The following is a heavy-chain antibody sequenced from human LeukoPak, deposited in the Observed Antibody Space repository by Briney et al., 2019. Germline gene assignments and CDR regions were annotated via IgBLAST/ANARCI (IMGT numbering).Heavy chain of an antibody. CDR1: GFTFSSFA. D-gene: IGHD4-17*01. CDR3: TKDPNGDYVGAFDP. V-gene: IGHV3-23*01. Sequence: GGSLRLSCEASGFTFSSFAMTWVRQAPGKGLEWVSSITGSHGRTYNTDTVKGRFTISRDNSQNTLYLQMNSLRAEDTAVYYCTKDPNGDYVGAFDPWGQGTLVTVSS. J-gene: IGHJ5*02. CDR2: ITGSHGRT.